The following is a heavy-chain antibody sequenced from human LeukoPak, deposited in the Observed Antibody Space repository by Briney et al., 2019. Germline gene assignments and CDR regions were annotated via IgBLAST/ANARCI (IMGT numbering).Heavy chain of an antibody. V-gene: IGHV3-23*01. D-gene: IGHD2/OR15-2a*01. CDR3: AKDRSPWSTTSTPGY. J-gene: IGHJ4*02. CDR2: ISGSGGST. Sequence: PGGSLRLSCAASGFTFSSYAMSWVRQAPGKGLEWVSAISGSGGSTYYADSVKGRFTISRDNSKNTLYLQMNSRRAEDTAVYYCAKDRSPWSTTSTPGYWGQGTLVTVSS. CDR1: GFTFSSYA.